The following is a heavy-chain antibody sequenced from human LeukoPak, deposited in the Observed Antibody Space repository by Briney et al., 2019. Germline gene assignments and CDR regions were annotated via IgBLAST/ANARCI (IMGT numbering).Heavy chain of an antibody. D-gene: IGHD4-11*01. J-gene: IGHJ6*02. Sequence: SETLSLTCTVSGGSISSSSYYWGWIRQPPGKGLEWIGSIYYSGSTYYNPSLKSRVTISVDTSKNQFSLKLSSVTAADTAVYYCARHFSNAGYYYYGIDVWGQGTTVTVSS. CDR1: GGSISSSSYY. CDR3: ARHFSNAGYYYYGIDV. V-gene: IGHV4-39*01. CDR2: IYYSGST.